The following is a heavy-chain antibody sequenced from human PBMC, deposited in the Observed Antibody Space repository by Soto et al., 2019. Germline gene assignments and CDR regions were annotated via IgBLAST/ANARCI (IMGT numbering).Heavy chain of an antibody. Sequence: QVQLVESGGGVVEPGTSLRLSCADSGFAFSTYGMHWVRQAPGKGLEWVAVISYDGIQKYYADSVKGRFTISRDNSKNTLYLQMNSLRPEDTAVYYCAKDRRYCYWLASLEYWGQGTLVTVSS. D-gene: IGHD3-9*01. CDR1: GFAFSTYG. CDR3: AKDRRYCYWLASLEY. J-gene: IGHJ4*02. CDR2: ISYDGIQK. V-gene: IGHV3-30*18.